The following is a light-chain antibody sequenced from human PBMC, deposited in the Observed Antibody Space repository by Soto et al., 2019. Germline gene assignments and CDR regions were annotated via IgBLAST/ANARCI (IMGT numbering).Light chain of an antibody. CDR3: CSYVGSDTYVI. V-gene: IGLV2-23*01. J-gene: IGLJ2*01. Sequence: QSALTQPASVSGSPGQSITLSCTGTSSDIGGYILVSWYQQEPGKAPKLMIYEGSKRPSGVSNRFSGSKSGNTASLTISGLQAEDEAHYYCCSYVGSDTYVIFGGGTKVTVL. CDR1: SSDIGGYIL. CDR2: EGS.